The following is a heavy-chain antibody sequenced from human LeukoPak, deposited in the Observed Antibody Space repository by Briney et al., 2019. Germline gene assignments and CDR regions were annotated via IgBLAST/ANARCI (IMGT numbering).Heavy chain of an antibody. V-gene: IGHV1-69*05. Sequence: SVKVSCKASGGTFGLHAITWVRQVPGQGLKWMGRIIPIFGTTNYAQKFQGGVTITTDESTSTAYMELSSLRSEDTAVYYCARDRAARGYCTNGVCQEGALDIWGQGTMVTVSS. CDR1: GGTFGLHA. CDR3: ARDRAARGYCTNGVCQEGALDI. D-gene: IGHD2-8*01. CDR2: IIPIFGTT. J-gene: IGHJ3*02.